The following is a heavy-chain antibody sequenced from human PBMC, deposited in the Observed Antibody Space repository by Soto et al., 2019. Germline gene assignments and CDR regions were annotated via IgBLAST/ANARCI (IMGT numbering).Heavy chain of an antibody. CDR2: ISGSGGST. V-gene: IGHV3-23*01. D-gene: IGHD3-3*02. CDR1: GFTFSSYA. Sequence: GGSLRLSCAASGFTFSSYAMSWVRQAPGKGLEWVSAISGSGGSTYYADSVKGRFTISRDNSKNTLYLQMNSLRAEDTAVYYCANSNISYYYYGMDVWGQGTTVTVSS. CDR3: ANSNISYYYYGMDV. J-gene: IGHJ6*02.